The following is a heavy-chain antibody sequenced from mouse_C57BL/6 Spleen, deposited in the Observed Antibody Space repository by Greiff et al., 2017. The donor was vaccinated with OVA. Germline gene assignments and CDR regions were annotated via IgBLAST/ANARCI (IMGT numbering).Heavy chain of an antibody. CDR2: INPSNGGN. D-gene: IGHD2-12*01. Sequence: EVLLVESGPELVKPGASVKMSCKASGYTFTDYYMNWVKQRPGQGLEWIGDINPSNGGNNYNQKFKSKATLTVNTSSSTAYMQLRSLTSEDSAVYYCARYIYSAWFAYWGQGTLLTVSA. V-gene: IGHV1-22*01. J-gene: IGHJ3*01. CDR1: GYTFTDYY. CDR3: ARYIYSAWFAY.